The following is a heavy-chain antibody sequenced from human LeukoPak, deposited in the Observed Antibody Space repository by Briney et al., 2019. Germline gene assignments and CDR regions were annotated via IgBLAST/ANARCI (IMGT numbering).Heavy chain of an antibody. D-gene: IGHD1-1*01. CDR3: GRQTRDNSYPRYFDY. Sequence: SETLSLTCAVYGGSFSGYYWSWIRQPPGKGLEWIGEINHSGSTNYNPSLKSRVTISVDTSNNQISLKLTSVTAADTAVYYCGRQTRDNSYPRYFDYWGQGALVTVSS. J-gene: IGHJ4*02. CDR1: GGSFSGYY. CDR2: INHSGST. V-gene: IGHV4-34*01.